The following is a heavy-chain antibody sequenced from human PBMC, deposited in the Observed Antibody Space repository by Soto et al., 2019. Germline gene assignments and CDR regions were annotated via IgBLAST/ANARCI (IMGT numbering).Heavy chain of an antibody. D-gene: IGHD4-17*01. Sequence: PGGSLRLSCAASGFTFSSYGMHWVRQAPGKGLEWVAVISYDGSNKYYADSVKGRFTISRDNSKNTLYLQMNSLRAEDTAVYYCAKSDTVTTPDAFDIWGQGTMVTVSS. CDR1: GFTFSSYG. CDR3: AKSDTVTTPDAFDI. J-gene: IGHJ3*02. CDR2: ISYDGSNK. V-gene: IGHV3-30*18.